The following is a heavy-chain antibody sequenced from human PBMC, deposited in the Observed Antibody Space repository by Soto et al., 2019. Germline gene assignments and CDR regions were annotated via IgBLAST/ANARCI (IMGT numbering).Heavy chain of an antibody. J-gene: IGHJ6*02. CDR1: GFTFSGSA. V-gene: IGHV3-73*02. D-gene: IGHD2-2*02. CDR2: IRSKANSYAT. Sequence: EVQLVESGGGLVQPGGSLKLSCAASGFTFSGSAMHWVRQASGKGLEWVGRIRSKANSYATAYAASVKGRFTISRDDSKNTAYLQMNSLKTEDTAVYYCTSQGYCSSTSCYTHYYYYGMDVWGQGTTVTVSS. CDR3: TSQGYCSSTSCYTHYYYYGMDV.